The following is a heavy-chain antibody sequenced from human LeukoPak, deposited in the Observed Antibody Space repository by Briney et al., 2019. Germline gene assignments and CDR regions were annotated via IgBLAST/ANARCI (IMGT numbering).Heavy chain of an antibody. CDR3: ARDLAYGDDGL. Sequence: GGSLRLSCAASGFTLSNYSMNWVRQAPGKGLEWVALISSSSSYIFYADSLKGRFTISRDNAKNSLYLQMNSLRADDTAVYYCARDLAYGDDGLWGQGTLVTVSS. CDR2: ISSSSSYI. J-gene: IGHJ4*02. D-gene: IGHD4-17*01. V-gene: IGHV3-21*01. CDR1: GFTLSNYS.